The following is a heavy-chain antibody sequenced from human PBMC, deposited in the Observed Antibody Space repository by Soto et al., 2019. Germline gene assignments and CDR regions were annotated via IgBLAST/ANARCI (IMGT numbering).Heavy chain of an antibody. CDR1: GYTFTSYD. V-gene: IGHV1-8*01. J-gene: IGHJ4*02. D-gene: IGHD2-8*02. Sequence: ASVKVSCKASGYTFTSYDINWVRQATGQGLEWMGWMNPNSGNTGYAQKFQGRVTMTRNISISTAYMELSSLISEDTAMYYCARGRRQFFENTEGYCFAYWAQGTLVTVSS. CDR2: MNPNSGNT. CDR3: ARGRRQFFENTEGYCFAY.